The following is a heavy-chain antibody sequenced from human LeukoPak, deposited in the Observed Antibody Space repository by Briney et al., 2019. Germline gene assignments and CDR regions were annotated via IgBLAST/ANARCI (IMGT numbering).Heavy chain of an antibody. CDR1: GYTFTSYG. V-gene: IGHV1-18*01. D-gene: IGHD3-9*01. J-gene: IGHJ1*01. CDR3: ARGLNYDILTGYTPPLW. CDR2: ISAYNGNT. Sequence: ASVKVSCKASGYTFTSYGISWVRQAPGQGLEWMGWISAYNGNTNYAQKLQGRATMTTDTSTSTAYMELRSLRSDDTAVYYCARGLNYDILTGYTPPLWWGQGTLVTVSS.